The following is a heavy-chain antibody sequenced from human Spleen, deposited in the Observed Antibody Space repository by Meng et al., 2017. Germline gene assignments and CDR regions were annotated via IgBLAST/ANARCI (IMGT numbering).Heavy chain of an antibody. D-gene: IGHD3-22*01. CDR3: ARGDYYDSSGYYPGIVVSPFDY. J-gene: IGHJ4*02. CDR2: IIPIFGTA. CDR1: GGTFSSYA. V-gene: IGHV1-69*05. Sequence: SVKVSCKASGGTFSSYAISWVRQAPGQGLEWMGGIIPIFGTANYAQKLQGRVTMTTDTSTSTAYMELRSLRSDDTAVYYCARGDYYDSSGYYPGIVVSPFDYWGQGTLVTVSS.